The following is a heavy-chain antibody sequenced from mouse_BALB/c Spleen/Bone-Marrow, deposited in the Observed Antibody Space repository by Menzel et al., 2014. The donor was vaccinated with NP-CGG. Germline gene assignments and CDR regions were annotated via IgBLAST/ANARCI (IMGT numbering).Heavy chain of an antibody. CDR3: ARRLRHAMDY. J-gene: IGHJ4*01. CDR2: IDPENGNT. Sequence: EVQLQESGAELVRPGALVKLSCKASGFNIKDYYKHWVKQRPEQGLEWIGWIDPENGNTIYDPKFQGKASITADTSSNTAYLQLSSLPSEDAAVYYCARRLRHAMDYWGQGTSVTVSS. V-gene: IGHV14-1*02. D-gene: IGHD2-4*01. CDR1: GFNIKDYY.